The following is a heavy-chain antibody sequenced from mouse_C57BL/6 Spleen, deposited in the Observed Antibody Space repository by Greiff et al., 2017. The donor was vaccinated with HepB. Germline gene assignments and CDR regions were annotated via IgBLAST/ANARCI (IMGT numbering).Heavy chain of an antibody. CDR1: GFSLTSYA. D-gene: IGHD1-1*02. CDR2: IWTGGGT. CDR3: ARNLGGLSYYYAMDY. V-gene: IGHV2-9-1*01. J-gene: IGHJ4*01. Sequence: VQLVESGPGLVAPSQSLSITCTVSGFSLTSYAISWVRQPPGKGLEWLGVIWTGGGTNYNSALKSRLSISKDNSKSQVFLKMNSLQTDDTARYYCARNLGGLSYYYAMDYWGQGTSVTVSS.